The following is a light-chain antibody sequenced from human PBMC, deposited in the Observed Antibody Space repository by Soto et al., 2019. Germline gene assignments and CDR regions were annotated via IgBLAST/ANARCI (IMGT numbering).Light chain of an antibody. Sequence: DIQMTQSPSTLSASVGDRVTITCRASQSIDKWLAWYQQKPGKAPKLLIYKASILQSGVPSRFSGSGSGTKFTIIISSLQPDDVGSYFCQQYNRFSWTFGQGTKVEIK. CDR1: QSIDKW. CDR2: KAS. J-gene: IGKJ1*01. V-gene: IGKV1-5*03. CDR3: QQYNRFSWT.